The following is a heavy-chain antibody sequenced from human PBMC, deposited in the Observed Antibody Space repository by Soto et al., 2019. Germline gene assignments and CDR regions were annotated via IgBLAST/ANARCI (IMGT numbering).Heavy chain of an antibody. V-gene: IGHV4-39*01. CDR3: ARTPVVPRYSYYPPNYYGMDV. CDR1: GGSISSSSYY. CDR2: IYYSGST. D-gene: IGHD5-18*01. J-gene: IGHJ6*02. Sequence: QLQLQESGPGLVKPSETLSLTCTVSGGSISSSSYYWGWIRQPPGKGLEWIGSIYYSGSTYYNPSLKSRVTISVDTSKNQFSLKLSSVTAADTAVYYCARTPVVPRYSYYPPNYYGMDVWGQGTTVTVSS.